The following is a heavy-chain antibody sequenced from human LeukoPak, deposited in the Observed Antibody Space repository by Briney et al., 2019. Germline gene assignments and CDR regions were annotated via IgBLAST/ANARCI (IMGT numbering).Heavy chain of an antibody. CDR2: ISYDGSNK. CDR1: GFTFSSYA. Sequence: GGSLRLSCEASGFTFSSYAMHWVRQAPGKGLEWVAVISYDGSNKYYADSVKGRFTISRDNSKNTLYLQMNSLRAEDTAVYYCARDHRGVRDYFDYWGQGTLVTVSS. J-gene: IGHJ4*02. V-gene: IGHV3-30-3*01. CDR3: ARDHRGVRDYFDY. D-gene: IGHD3-10*01.